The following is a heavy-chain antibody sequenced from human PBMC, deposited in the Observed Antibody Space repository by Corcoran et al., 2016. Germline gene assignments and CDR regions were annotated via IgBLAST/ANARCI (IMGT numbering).Heavy chain of an antibody. D-gene: IGHD3-10*01. Sequence: QVQLQQWGAGLLTPSETLSLTCAVYGGSFSGYSWRWILQPPGTGPEWLGEINHSGSTNYNPSLKSRVPISVDTAKNQFSLKLSSVTAADTAVYYGARAYRSTMVREYYCDYWGQGTLVTVSS. V-gene: IGHV4-34*01. CDR1: GGSFSGYS. J-gene: IGHJ4*02. CDR2: INHSGST. CDR3: ARAYRSTMVREYYCDY.